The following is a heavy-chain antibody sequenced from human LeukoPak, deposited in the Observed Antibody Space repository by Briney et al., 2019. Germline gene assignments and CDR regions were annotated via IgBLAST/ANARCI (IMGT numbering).Heavy chain of an antibody. CDR2: ISSSSSTI. D-gene: IGHD2-2*01. CDR3: ARDRWYCSSTSCYWGNYFDY. CDR1: GFTFSSYS. V-gene: IGHV3-48*04. Sequence: PGGSLRLSCAASGFTFSSYSMNWVRQAPGKGREWGSYISSSSSTIYYAASVKGRFTISRDNAKNSLYLQMNSLRAEDTAVYYCARDRWYCSSTSCYWGNYFDYWGQGTLVTVSS. J-gene: IGHJ4*02.